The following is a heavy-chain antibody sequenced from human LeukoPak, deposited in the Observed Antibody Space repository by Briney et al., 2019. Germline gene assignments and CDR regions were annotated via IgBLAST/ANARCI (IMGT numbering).Heavy chain of an antibody. CDR3: ARDPRGPDY. J-gene: IGHJ4*02. V-gene: IGHV3-48*03. CDR2: ISPSGTTM. Sequence: GGSLRLSCAVSGFTFSRYEMSWIRQAPGKGLEWISYISPSGTTMYYVDSVNGRFIISRDNAKDSLYLQMNSLRVEDTAVYYCARDPRGPDYWGQGTLVTVSS. CDR1: GFTFSRYE.